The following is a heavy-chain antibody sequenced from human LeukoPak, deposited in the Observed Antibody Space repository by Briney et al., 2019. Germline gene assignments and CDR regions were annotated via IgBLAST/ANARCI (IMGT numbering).Heavy chain of an antibody. CDR1: GFNFESYS. CDR3: ARAAGHYFDY. J-gene: IGHJ4*02. Sequence: GGSLRLSCAASGFNFESYSMNWVRQAPGKGLVWVSFISSTSSDLLYADSVKGRFTVSRDNGKNSLYLQMNSLRVEDTAVYYCARAAGHYFDYWGQGSLVTVSS. V-gene: IGHV3-21*06. CDR2: ISSTSSDL. D-gene: IGHD3-10*01.